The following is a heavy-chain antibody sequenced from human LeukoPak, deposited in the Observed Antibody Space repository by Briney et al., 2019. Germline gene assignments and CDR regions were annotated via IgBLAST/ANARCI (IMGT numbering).Heavy chain of an antibody. D-gene: IGHD1-1*01. Sequence: PGGSLRLSCAASGFTFSSYAMRWVRQAPGKGREWVSAIRGSGGSTYYADSVKRRFTISRDNSKNTLYLQMNSLRAEDTAVYYCARGFLNWNYFDYWGQGTLVTVSS. V-gene: IGHV3-23*01. CDR1: GFTFSSYA. CDR2: IRGSGGST. CDR3: ARGFLNWNYFDY. J-gene: IGHJ4*02.